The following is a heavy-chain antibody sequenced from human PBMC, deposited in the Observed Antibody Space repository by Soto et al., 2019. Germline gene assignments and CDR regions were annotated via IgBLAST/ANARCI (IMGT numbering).Heavy chain of an antibody. Sequence: PSETLSLTCSVSGGSVSNKTYYWSWSRQPPGKRLEWIGYVYSSGTTNYNPSLKSRVIISVDLSKNQFSLRLSSVPTADTALYYCARTTAVPNTLRSRYFFDYWGQGTLVTVSS. D-gene: IGHD4-17*01. CDR3: ARTTAVPNTLRSRYFFDY. CDR2: VYSSGTT. CDR1: GGSVSNKTYY. V-gene: IGHV4-61*01. J-gene: IGHJ4*02.